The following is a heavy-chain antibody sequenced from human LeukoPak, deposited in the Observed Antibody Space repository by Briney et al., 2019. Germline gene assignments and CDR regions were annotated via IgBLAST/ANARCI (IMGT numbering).Heavy chain of an antibody. CDR3: ARAGSWIDEYFQH. CDR2: MNPNSGNT. CDR1: GYTFTSYD. J-gene: IGHJ1*01. D-gene: IGHD6-13*01. V-gene: IGHV1-8*01. Sequence: ASVKVSCKASGYTFTSYDINWVRQATGQGLEWMGWMNPNSGNTGYVQKFQGRVTMTRNTSISTAYMELSSLRSEDTAVYYCARAGSWIDEYFQHWGQGTLVTVSS.